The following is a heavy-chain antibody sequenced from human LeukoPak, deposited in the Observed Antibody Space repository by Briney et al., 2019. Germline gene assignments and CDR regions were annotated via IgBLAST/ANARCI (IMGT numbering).Heavy chain of an antibody. CDR1: GGTFSSYA. V-gene: IGHV1-69*04. CDR2: IILILGIA. CDR3: ARWDASSYYYVSSAFDY. Sequence: GASVKVSCKDSGGTFSSYALRWVRPAPRQGLAWVGRIILILGIANYAQRFHGRVTINADKSTSTAYMDHSSLRSEDTALYEGARWDASSYYYVSSAFDYWGEGTLVSVSS. D-gene: IGHD3-22*01. J-gene: IGHJ4*02.